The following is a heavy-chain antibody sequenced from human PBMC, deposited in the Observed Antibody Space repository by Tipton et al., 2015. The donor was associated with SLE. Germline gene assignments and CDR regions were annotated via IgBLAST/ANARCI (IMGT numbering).Heavy chain of an antibody. V-gene: IGHV5-51*01. J-gene: IGHJ4*02. CDR3: ARQLDLTGDIDY. CDR2: IYPGDSDT. D-gene: IGHD7-27*01. Sequence: QLVQSGAEVKKPGESLKISCEGSGYRFSTYWIAWLRQMPGKGLEWMGIIYPGDSDTRYSPSFQGQVTISADKSISTAYLQWSSLKASDTAMYYCARQLDLTGDIDYWGQGTLVTVSS. CDR1: GYRFSTYW.